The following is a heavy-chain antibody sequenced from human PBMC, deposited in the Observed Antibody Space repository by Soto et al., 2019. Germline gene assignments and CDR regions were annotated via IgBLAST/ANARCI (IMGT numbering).Heavy chain of an antibody. CDR3: ARAPYYYDSSGYYYGWFDH. CDR2: IIPIFGTA. Sequence: GXSVNVSYEGSVGSSRSYEINRVRQAPGQGLAWMGGIIPIFGTANYAQKFQGRVTITADESTSTAYMELSSLRSEDTAVYYCARAPYYYDSSGYYYGWFDHWGQGSLVTVSS. D-gene: IGHD3-22*01. J-gene: IGHJ5*02. V-gene: IGHV1-69*13. CDR1: VGSSRSYE.